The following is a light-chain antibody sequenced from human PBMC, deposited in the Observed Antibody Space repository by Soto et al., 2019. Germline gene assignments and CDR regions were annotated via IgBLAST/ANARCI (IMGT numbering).Light chain of an antibody. CDR2: KAS. J-gene: IGKJ1*01. V-gene: IGKV1-5*03. Sequence: IQMTQSPSTLSASVGDRVTITCRASQSISNWVAWYQQKPGKAPKVLIYKASSLESGVPSRLSGSGSGTDFTLTISSLQPEDSATYECQQYYILWTFGRGTKVEIK. CDR1: QSISNW. CDR3: QQYYILWT.